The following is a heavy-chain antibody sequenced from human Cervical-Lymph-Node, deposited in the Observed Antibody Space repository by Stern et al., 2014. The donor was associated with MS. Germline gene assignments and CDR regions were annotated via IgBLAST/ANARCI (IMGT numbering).Heavy chain of an antibody. D-gene: IGHD6-13*01. CDR3: ARMMQHLAGDAFDI. V-gene: IGHV2-26*01. J-gene: IGHJ3*02. CDR2: ILSNDEK. CDR1: GFSLRNARMG. Sequence: QVTLKESGPVLVKPTATLTLTCTVSGFSLRNARMGVSWIRQPPGKALEWLRHILSNDEKTYSTSLKGRLTISKDTSKSQVVLTMTHMDPVDTATYYCARMMQHLAGDAFDIWGQGTVVTVSS.